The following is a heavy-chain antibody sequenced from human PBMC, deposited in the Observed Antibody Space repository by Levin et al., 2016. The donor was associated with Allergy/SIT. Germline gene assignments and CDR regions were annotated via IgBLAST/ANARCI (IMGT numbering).Heavy chain of an antibody. D-gene: IGHD3-16*01. Sequence: GESLKISCKGSGYSFTGYWIVWVRQMPGKGLEWMGIVYPDDSNTRYSPSFQGQVTISADKSRSIAYLQWRRLKVSDTAMYFCARGKGTSTLPLLWGHFDYWGQGTLVTVSS. J-gene: IGHJ4*02. CDR2: VYPDDSNT. CDR3: ARGKGTSTLPLLWGHFDY. CDR1: GYSFTGYW. V-gene: IGHV5-51*01.